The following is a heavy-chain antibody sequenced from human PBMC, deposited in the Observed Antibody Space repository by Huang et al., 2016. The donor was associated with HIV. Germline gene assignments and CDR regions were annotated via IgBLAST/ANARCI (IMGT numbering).Heavy chain of an antibody. CDR2: IYYSGGT. Sequence: QVQLQESGPGLVKPSETLSLTCTVSGGSVSSGSYYWSWIRQPPGKGLEWIGYIYYSGGTNSNPSLKSRVTISVDTSKNQLSLKLSSVTAADTAVYYCARDTPLGATTGFDYWGQGTLVTVSS. D-gene: IGHD1-26*01. J-gene: IGHJ4*02. CDR3: ARDTPLGATTGFDY. CDR1: GGSVSSGSYY. V-gene: IGHV4-61*01.